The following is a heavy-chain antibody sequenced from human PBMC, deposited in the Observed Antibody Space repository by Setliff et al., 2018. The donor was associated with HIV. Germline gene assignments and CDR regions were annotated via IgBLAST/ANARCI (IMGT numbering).Heavy chain of an antibody. CDR3: ARGPYYGSGSYSFDF. Sequence: GSLRLSCATSGFTFDSYSIIWVRQAPGKGLEWVANIKQDGSEKYYVDSVKGRFTISRDNAKNSLYLQINSLRTEDTAVYYCARGPYYGSGSYSFDFWGRGTLVTVSS. D-gene: IGHD3-10*01. CDR1: GFTFDSYS. J-gene: IGHJ4*02. CDR2: IKQDGSEK. V-gene: IGHV3-7*02.